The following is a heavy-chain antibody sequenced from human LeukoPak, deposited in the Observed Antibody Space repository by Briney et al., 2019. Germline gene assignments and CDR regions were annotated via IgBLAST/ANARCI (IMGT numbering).Heavy chain of an antibody. D-gene: IGHD6-13*01. J-gene: IGHJ4*02. CDR2: IHTGGST. V-gene: IGHV3-53*01. Sequence: PGGSLRLSCAASGFTVSSNYMAWVRQAPGKGLEWVSVIHTGGSTYYADSVKGRFTISRDNSKNTLHLQMNSLRAEDTAVYYCASRIAAASVDYWGQGTLVTVSS. CDR3: ASRIAAASVDY. CDR1: GFTVSSNY.